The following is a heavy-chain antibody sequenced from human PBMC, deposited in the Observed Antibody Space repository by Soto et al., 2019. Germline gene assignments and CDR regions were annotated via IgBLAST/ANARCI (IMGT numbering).Heavy chain of an antibody. CDR3: ASSTYYYDSSSYTGYNWFDP. CDR1: GGSISSSSYY. D-gene: IGHD3-22*01. J-gene: IGHJ5*02. Sequence: SETLSLTCTVSGGSISSSSYYWGWIRQPPGKGPEWIGSIYYSGSTYYNPSLKSRVTISVDTSKNQFSLKLSSVTAADTAVYYCASSTYYYDSSSYTGYNWFDPWGQGTLVTVSS. V-gene: IGHV4-39*01. CDR2: IYYSGST.